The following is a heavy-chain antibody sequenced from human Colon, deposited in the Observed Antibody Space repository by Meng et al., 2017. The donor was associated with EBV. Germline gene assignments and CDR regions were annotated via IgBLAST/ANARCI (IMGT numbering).Heavy chain of an antibody. J-gene: IGHJ4*02. CDR1: GLTLISYS. Sequence: VQRVDLGEGLVLPGGSVRLSCAASGLTLISYSMHWVRQAPGKGLEYVSAISYNVGSTYYADSVKGRFTISRDNSKNTLYLQMGSLRPEDMAVYYCARVGDNGTFDYWGQGALVTVSS. CDR2: ISYNVGST. CDR3: ARVGDNGTFDY. V-gene: IGHV3-64*02. D-gene: IGHD1-14*01.